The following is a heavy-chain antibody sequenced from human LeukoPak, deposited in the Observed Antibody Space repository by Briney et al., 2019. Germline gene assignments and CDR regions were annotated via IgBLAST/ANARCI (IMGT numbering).Heavy chain of an antibody. CDR1: GFTLSDYY. V-gene: IGHV3-11*01. J-gene: IGHJ6*03. Sequence: PGGSLRLSCAASGFTLSDYYMGWIRQAPGKGLEWLSLISRSGSTPDYPDPVRGRITMSRDDAKKSLYLQMNSLRAEDTAVYYCARVARSKAVVGATTHYLDVWGNGAKVIVS. CDR3: ARVARSKAVVGATTHYLDV. CDR2: ISRSGSTP. D-gene: IGHD1-26*01.